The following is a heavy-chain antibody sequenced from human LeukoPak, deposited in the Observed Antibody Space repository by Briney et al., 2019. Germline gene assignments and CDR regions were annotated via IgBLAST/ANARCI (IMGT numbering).Heavy chain of an antibody. D-gene: IGHD3-22*01. CDR1: GFTFSSYS. CDR2: ISSSSSSI. J-gene: IGHJ2*01. Sequence: GGSLRLPCAASGFTFSSYSMNWVRQAPRKGLEWVSSISSSSSSIYYADSVKGRFTISRDNAKNSLYLQMNSLRAEDTAVYYCARGYFQGAFDLWGRGTLVTVSS. V-gene: IGHV3-21*01. CDR3: ARGYFQGAFDL.